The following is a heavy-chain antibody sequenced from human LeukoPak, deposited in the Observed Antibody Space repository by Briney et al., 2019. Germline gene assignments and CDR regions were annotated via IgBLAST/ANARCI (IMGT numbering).Heavy chain of an antibody. CDR2: IYGGGST. Sequence: GGSLGLSCAASGFTVSSYYMSWVRQAPGKGLEWVSIIYGGGSTSYADSVKGRFTISRDTSKNTLYLQMNSLRAEDTASYYCARAPSWSEHAFDVWGQGTMVTVSS. D-gene: IGHD2-8*01. J-gene: IGHJ3*01. V-gene: IGHV3-53*01. CDR1: GFTVSSYY. CDR3: ARAPSWSEHAFDV.